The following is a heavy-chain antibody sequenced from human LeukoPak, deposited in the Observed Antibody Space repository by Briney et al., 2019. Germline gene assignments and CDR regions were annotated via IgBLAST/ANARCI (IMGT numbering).Heavy chain of an antibody. D-gene: IGHD4-11*01. V-gene: IGHV1-8*03. CDR3: ARGPAYSNYGASYYYYMDV. CDR2: MNPNSGNT. CDR1: VYTFTNYD. Sequence: GASVTVSFTSSVYTFTNYDINWVRQATGQGLELMGWMNPNSGNTGYAEKFQGRVTITRDTSITTAYMELTSLRSEDSAVYYCARGPAYSNYGASYYYYMDVWGKGTTVTVSS. J-gene: IGHJ6*03.